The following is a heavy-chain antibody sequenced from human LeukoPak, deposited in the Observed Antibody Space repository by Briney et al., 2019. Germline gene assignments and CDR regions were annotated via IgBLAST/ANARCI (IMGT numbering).Heavy chain of an antibody. D-gene: IGHD3-22*01. V-gene: IGHV1-69*13. CDR2: IIPIFGTA. CDR1: GGTFSSYA. Sequence: GASVKVSCKASGGTFSSYAISWVRQAPGQGLEWMGGIIPIFGTANYAQKFQGRVTISADESTSTAYMELSRLRSEDTAVYYCAKLGVGSYDGSGYIDYWGQGTLVTVSS. CDR3: AKLGVGSYDGSGYIDY. J-gene: IGHJ4*02.